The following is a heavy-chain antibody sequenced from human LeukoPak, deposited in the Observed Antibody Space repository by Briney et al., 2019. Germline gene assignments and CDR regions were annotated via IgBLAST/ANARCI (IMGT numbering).Heavy chain of an antibody. CDR2: IIPIFGTA. CDR3: ARDSRVITFGGVIDYFDY. CDR1: GGTFSSYA. V-gene: IGHV1-69*05. D-gene: IGHD3-16*02. Sequence: SVKVSCKASGGTFSSYAISWVRQAPGQGLEWMGRIIPIFGTANYAQKFQGRVTITTDESTSTAYMELSSLRSEDTAVYYCARDSRVITFGGVIDYFDYWGQGTLVTVSS. J-gene: IGHJ4*02.